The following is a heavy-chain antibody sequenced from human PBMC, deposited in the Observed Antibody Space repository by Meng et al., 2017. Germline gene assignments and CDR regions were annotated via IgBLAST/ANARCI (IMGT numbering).Heavy chain of an antibody. CDR1: GFTFSSYG. Sequence: GESLKISCAASGFTFSSYGMHWVRQAPGKGLEWVAVIWYDGSNKYYADSVKGRFTISRDNSKNTLYLQMNSLRAEDTAVYYCARVFTMVRGGDVAFDMWGQGTMVTVSS. J-gene: IGHJ3*02. CDR3: ARVFTMVRGGDVAFDM. V-gene: IGHV3-33*01. CDR2: IWYDGSNK. D-gene: IGHD3-10*01.